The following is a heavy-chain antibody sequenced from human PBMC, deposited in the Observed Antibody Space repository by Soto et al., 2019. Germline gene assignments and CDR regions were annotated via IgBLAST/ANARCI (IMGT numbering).Heavy chain of an antibody. CDR3: ARGQLGTLLRGVTNGFES. J-gene: IGHJ5*01. CDR1: GGSFSGHY. Sequence: QVQLQQWGAGLLKPSETLSLTCAVYGGSFSGHYWNWIRRPPGKGLEWVGEINHSGSAHYNPSLKSRISMSVDTLKDQISLQLSSVTAADTAVYYCARGQLGTLLRGVTNGFESWGQGTLVTVSS. V-gene: IGHV4-34*01. CDR2: INHSGSA. D-gene: IGHD3-10*01.